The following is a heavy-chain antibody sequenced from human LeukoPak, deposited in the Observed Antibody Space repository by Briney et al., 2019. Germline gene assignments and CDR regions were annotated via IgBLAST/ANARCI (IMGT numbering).Heavy chain of an antibody. Sequence: GGSLRLSCEASGFIFSSHAMHWVRQAPGKGLEWVAFIRYDGSNKYYADSVKGRFTISRDNSKNTLYLQMNSLRAEDTAVYFCAKDYYYYDSSGRRYFDLWGRGTLVTVSS. V-gene: IGHV3-30*02. CDR3: AKDYYYYDSSGRRYFDL. CDR2: IRYDGSNK. D-gene: IGHD3-22*01. CDR1: GFIFSSHA. J-gene: IGHJ2*01.